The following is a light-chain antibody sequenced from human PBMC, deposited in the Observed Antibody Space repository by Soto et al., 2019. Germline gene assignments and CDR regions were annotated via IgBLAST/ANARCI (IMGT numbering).Light chain of an antibody. Sequence: QSALTQPASVSGSPGQSITISSTGTSSDVGGYNYVSWYQQHPGTAPKLMIYEVSNRPSGVSNRFSGSKSGNTASLTISGLQAEDEADYYYSSYTRISPYVFGTGTKLTVL. CDR1: SSDVGGYNY. V-gene: IGLV2-14*01. CDR2: EVS. J-gene: IGLJ1*01. CDR3: SSYTRISPYV.